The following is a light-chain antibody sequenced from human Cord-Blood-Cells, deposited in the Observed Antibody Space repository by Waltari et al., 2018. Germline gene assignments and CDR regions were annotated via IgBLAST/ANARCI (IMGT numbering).Light chain of an antibody. Sequence: DIVLTQSPGTLSLSPGESATLSCRASQSVSSSYLAWYQQNPGQAPRLLIYGASSRATGIPDRFSGSGSGTDFTLTISRLEPEDFAVYYCQQYGSSPRTFGQGTKVEIK. CDR3: QQYGSSPRT. CDR2: GAS. V-gene: IGKV3-20*01. CDR1: QSVSSSY. J-gene: IGKJ1*01.